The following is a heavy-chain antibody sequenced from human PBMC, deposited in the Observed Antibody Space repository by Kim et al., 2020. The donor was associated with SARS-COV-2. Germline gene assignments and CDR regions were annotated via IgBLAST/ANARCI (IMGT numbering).Heavy chain of an antibody. Sequence: SETLSLTCTVSGDSISSDDYYWSWIRQPPGKGLEWIGYIFYSGGTRYNPSLKSRLIILVETPKNQFSLRLSSVTAADTAVYYCARVGGSSSNRGWFDPWG. D-gene: IGHD3-16*01. V-gene: IGHV4-30-4*01. CDR3: ARVGGSSSNRGWFDP. J-gene: IGHJ5*02. CDR2: IFYSGGT. CDR1: GDSISSDDYY.